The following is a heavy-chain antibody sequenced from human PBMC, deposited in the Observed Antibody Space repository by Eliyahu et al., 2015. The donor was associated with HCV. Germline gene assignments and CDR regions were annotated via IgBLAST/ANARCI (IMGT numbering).Heavy chain of an antibody. CDR3: ASGGGGIAVAGTGGWFDP. D-gene: IGHD6-19*01. Sequence: QVQLQESGPGLVKPSETLSLTCTVSGGSITTYYWSWIRQPPGKKLEWIGYIYYSGSANYNPSLKSRVTISADTSKNQFSLKLSSVTAADTAVYYCASGGGGIAVAGTGGWFDPWGQGTLVTVSS. V-gene: IGHV4-59*01. CDR2: IYYSGSA. J-gene: IGHJ5*02. CDR1: GGSITTYY.